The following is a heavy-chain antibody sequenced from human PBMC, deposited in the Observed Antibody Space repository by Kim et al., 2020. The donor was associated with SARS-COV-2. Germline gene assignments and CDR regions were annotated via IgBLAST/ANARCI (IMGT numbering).Heavy chain of an antibody. Sequence: VKGRFTITRENSKNTLYLRMNSLRAEDTAVYYCAKGVLYGSGSYGVYFDYWGQGTLVTVSS. V-gene: IGHV3-30*02. CDR3: AKGVLYGSGSYGVYFDY. J-gene: IGHJ4*02. D-gene: IGHD3-10*01.